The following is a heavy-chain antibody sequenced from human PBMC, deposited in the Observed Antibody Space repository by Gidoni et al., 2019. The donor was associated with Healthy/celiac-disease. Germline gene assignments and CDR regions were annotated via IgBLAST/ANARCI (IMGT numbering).Heavy chain of an antibody. CDR1: GYSLRSGYS. V-gene: IGHV4-38-2*02. Sequence: QVQLQESVPGLVKPSATLSLTCTVSGYSLRSGYSCGWIRQPPGKGLEWIGSIYHSGSTYYNPSLKSRVTISVDTSKNQFSLKLSSVTAADTAVYYCATTYYDFWSGYSYYYYYGMDVWGQGTTVTVSS. CDR3: ATTYYDFWSGYSYYYYYGMDV. J-gene: IGHJ6*02. D-gene: IGHD3-3*01. CDR2: IYHSGST.